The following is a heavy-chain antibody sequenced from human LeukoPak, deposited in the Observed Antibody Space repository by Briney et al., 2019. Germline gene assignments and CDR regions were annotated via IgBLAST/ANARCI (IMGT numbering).Heavy chain of an antibody. J-gene: IGHJ4*02. CDR1: GGSISSYY. CDR2: IYYSGNT. D-gene: IGHD3-22*01. Sequence: SETLSLTCTVSGGSISSYYWSWIRQPPGKGLEWIGYIYYSGNTNYNPSLKSRVTISVETSKNQFSLKLSSATAADTAVYYCARVTGYMIEDYFDYWGQGTLVTVSS. CDR3: ARVTGYMIEDYFDY. V-gene: IGHV4-59*01.